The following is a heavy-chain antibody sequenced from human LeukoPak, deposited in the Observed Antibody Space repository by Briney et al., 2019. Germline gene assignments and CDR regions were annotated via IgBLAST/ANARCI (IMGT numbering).Heavy chain of an antibody. J-gene: IGHJ5*02. D-gene: IGHD3-10*01. CDR2: IYNSGST. V-gene: IGHV4-59*08. CDR1: GGSISSHY. CDR3: ARRDYVSGSYSFDP. Sequence: SETLSLTCTVSGGSISSHYWSWIRQPPGKGLEWIGYIYNSGSTNYNPSLKSRVTISEDMSKNQFSLKLSSVTAADTAVYYCARRDYVSGSYSFDPWGQGTLVTLSS.